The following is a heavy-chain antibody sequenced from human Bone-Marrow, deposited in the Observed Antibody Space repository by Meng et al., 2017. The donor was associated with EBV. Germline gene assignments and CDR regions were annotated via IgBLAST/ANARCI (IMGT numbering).Heavy chain of an antibody. J-gene: IGHJ5*02. CDR3: ARRSITMVRGVDDWFDP. CDR1: GGSISSSNW. CDR2: IYHSGST. V-gene: IGHV4-4*02. Sequence: QVQLQESGPGLVKPSGTLSRTCAVSGGSISSSNWWSWVRQPPGKGLEWIGEIYHSGSTNYNPSLKSRVTISVDKSKNQFSLKLSSVTAADTAVYYCARRSITMVRGVDDWFDPWGQGTLVTVSS. D-gene: IGHD3-10*01.